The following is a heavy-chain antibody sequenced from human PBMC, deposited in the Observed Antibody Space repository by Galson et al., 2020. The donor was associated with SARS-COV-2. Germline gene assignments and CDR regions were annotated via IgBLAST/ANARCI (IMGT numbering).Heavy chain of an antibody. J-gene: IGHJ4*02. CDR2: INTTGPT. D-gene: IGHD6-13*01. V-gene: IGHV4-34*01. Sequence: PSETLSLTCAVYSGTSSGYYWNWIRQPPGKGREWIGEINTTGPTNYNASLRSRVTISVDTSKSQFSLRLTSVTAADTAVYYCARGRNPRDDGALLWIYRIASTGVFDDWGLGTLVTVSS. CDR1: SGTSSGYY. CDR3: ARGRNPRDDGALLWIYRIASTGVFDD.